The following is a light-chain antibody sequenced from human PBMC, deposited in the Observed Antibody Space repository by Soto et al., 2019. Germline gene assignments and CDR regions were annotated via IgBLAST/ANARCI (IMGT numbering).Light chain of an antibody. J-gene: IGLJ1*01. CDR2: GNT. Sequence: QSVLTQPPSVSGAPGQRVTISCTGSSSNIGAGFDVHWYQQLPGTAPKLLLYGNTNRPSGVPDRFSGSKSDNTASLTISGLQAEDEADYYCCSYAGSYTRVFGTGTKVTVL. CDR1: SSNIGAGFD. CDR3: CSYAGSYTRV. V-gene: IGLV1-40*01.